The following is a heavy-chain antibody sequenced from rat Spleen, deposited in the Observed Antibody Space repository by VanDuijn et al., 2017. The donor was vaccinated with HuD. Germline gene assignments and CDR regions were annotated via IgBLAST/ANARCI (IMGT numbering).Heavy chain of an antibody. CDR1: GFTFSSHG. J-gene: IGHJ2*01. Sequence: EVRLVESGGGLVQPGRSLKLSCAASGFTFSSHGMAWVRQTPTTGLEWVASISTGGDTTHYRHPVKGRFTISRDNAKNTQSLQMDSLRSEDTATYYGARRGQLYVMDAWGQGVMVTVSS. D-gene: IGHD1-2*01. CDR2: ISTGGDTT. V-gene: IGHV5S13*01. CDR3: ARRGQLYVMDA.